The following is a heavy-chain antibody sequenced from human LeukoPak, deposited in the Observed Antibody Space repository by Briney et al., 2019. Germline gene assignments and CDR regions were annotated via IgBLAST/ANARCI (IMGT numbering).Heavy chain of an antibody. CDR1: GFTFDDYA. J-gene: IGHJ4*02. CDR3: AKVRDYYDSSGTFDY. Sequence: GRSLRLSCAASGFTFDDYAMHWVRQAPGKGLEWVSGISWNSGSIGYADSVKGRFTISRDNAKNSLYLQMNSLRAEDTALYYCAKVRDYYDSSGTFDYWGQGTLVTVSS. V-gene: IGHV3-9*01. D-gene: IGHD3-22*01. CDR2: ISWNSGSI.